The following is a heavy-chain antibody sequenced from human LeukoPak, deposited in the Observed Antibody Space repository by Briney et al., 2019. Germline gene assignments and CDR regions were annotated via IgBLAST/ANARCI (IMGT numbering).Heavy chain of an antibody. CDR2: INHSGST. CDR3: ARDRREGTKMTRGFDP. Sequence: SETLSLTCAVYGGSFSDYYWTWIRQPPGKGLEWIGEINHSGSTNYNPSLKSRLTISADTSKNQFSMELNSVTAADTAVYYCARDRREGTKMTRGFDPWGQGTLVTVSS. D-gene: IGHD5-24*01. V-gene: IGHV4-34*01. CDR1: GGSFSDYY. J-gene: IGHJ5*02.